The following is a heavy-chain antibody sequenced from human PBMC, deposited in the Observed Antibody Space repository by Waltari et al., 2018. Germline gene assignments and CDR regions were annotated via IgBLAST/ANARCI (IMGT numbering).Heavy chain of an antibody. D-gene: IGHD2-15*01. CDR1: GFTFSSSV. V-gene: IGHV3-30*01. CDR2: ISYDGGNE. J-gene: IGHJ3*02. Sequence: QVQLVESGGGVVQPGGSLRLSCAASGFTFSSSVMHWVRLAPGKGLEWVAAISYDGGNEFYADSVKGRFTVSRDSSKNTLYLQMNSLRAEDTAVYYCGREDYGSGADAFDIWGQGTTVTVSS. CDR3: GREDYGSGADAFDI.